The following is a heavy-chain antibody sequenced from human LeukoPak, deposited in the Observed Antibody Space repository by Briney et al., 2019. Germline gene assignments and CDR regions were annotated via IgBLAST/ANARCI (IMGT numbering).Heavy chain of an antibody. Sequence: SETLSLTCAVYGGSFSGYYWSWIRQPPGKGLEWIGEINHSGSTNYNPSLKSRVTISVDTSKNQFYLKLSSVTAADTAVYYCARAWSTSGSYIDYWGQGTLVTVSS. CDR1: GGSFSGYY. CDR2: INHSGST. D-gene: IGHD1-26*01. CDR3: ARAWSTSGSYIDY. J-gene: IGHJ4*02. V-gene: IGHV4-34*01.